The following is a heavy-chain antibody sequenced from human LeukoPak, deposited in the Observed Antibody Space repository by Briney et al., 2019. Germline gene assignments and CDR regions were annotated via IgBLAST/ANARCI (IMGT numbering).Heavy chain of an antibody. CDR1: GYTFSGYY. D-gene: IGHD1-26*01. V-gene: IGHV1-2*02. J-gene: IGHJ3*02. Sequence: GASVKVSCKASGYTFSGYYILWVRQAPGQGLEWMGWINPNSGGTKYAQKFQGRVTMTTDTSTSTAYMDLRSLRSDDTALYYCARAGWWELPRYAFDIWGQGTMVTVSS. CDR3: ARAGWWELPRYAFDI. CDR2: INPNSGGT.